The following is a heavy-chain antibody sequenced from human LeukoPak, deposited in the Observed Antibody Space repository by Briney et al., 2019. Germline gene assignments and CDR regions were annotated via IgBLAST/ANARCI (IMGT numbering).Heavy chain of an antibody. CDR2: ISSPSRVI. Sequence: GGSLRLSCAASRFTFSSYSMNWVRQAPGKGLEWISYISSPSRVIYYADSVKGRFTISRDNAKNSLYLQMNSLKTEDTAVYYCTSNYCSGGSCYLYWGQGTLVTVSS. CDR3: TSNYCSGGSCYLY. D-gene: IGHD2-15*01. V-gene: IGHV3-48*01. J-gene: IGHJ4*02. CDR1: RFTFSSYS.